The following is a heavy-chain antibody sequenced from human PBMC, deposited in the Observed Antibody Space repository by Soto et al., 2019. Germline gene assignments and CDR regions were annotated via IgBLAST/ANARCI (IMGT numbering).Heavy chain of an antibody. CDR1: GFTFSSYG. J-gene: IGHJ4*02. CDR2: ISYDGSNK. V-gene: IGHV3-30*18. D-gene: IGHD5-18*01. CDR3: AKDLVGIQLWSIFDY. Sequence: PGGSLRLSCAASGFTFSSYGMHWVRQAPGKGLEWVAVISYDGSNKYYADSVKGRFTISRDNSKNTLYLQMNSLRAEDTAVYYCAKDLVGIQLWSIFDYWGQGTLVTVSS.